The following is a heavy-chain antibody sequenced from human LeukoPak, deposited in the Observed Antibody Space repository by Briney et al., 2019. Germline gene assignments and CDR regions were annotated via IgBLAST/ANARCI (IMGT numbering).Heavy chain of an antibody. CDR1: GGSISSYY. Sequence: SETLSLTCTVSGGSISSYYWSWIRQPPGKGLEWIGSIYYSGSTYYNPSLKSRVTISVDTSKNQFSLKLSSVTAADTAVYYCARYGYYYDSSGYYSLSYFDYWGQGTLVTVSS. CDR3: ARYGYYYDSSGYYSLSYFDY. V-gene: IGHV4-39*01. CDR2: IYYSGST. D-gene: IGHD3-22*01. J-gene: IGHJ4*02.